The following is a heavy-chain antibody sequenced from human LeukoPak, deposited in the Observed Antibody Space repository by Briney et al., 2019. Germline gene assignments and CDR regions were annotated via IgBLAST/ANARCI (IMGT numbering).Heavy chain of an antibody. Sequence: GGSLRLSCAASGFSFSTYWMSWVRQAPGKGLAWVANTNQDGSEKYYVDSVKGRFTISRDNSKNTVYLQMNSLRAEDTAVYYCARDRGGGVAFDIWGQGTMVTVSS. D-gene: IGHD2-15*01. CDR3: ARDRGGGVAFDI. V-gene: IGHV3-7*01. CDR1: GFSFSTYW. J-gene: IGHJ3*02. CDR2: TNQDGSEK.